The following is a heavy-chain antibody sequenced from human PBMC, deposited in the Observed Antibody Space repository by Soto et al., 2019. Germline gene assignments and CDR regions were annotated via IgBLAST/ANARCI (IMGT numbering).Heavy chain of an antibody. D-gene: IGHD2-21*02. CDR1: GGTFSSYA. J-gene: IGHJ5*02. CDR3: ARDFPVVTGQRNWFDP. V-gene: IGHV1-69*13. CDR2: IIPIFGTA. Sequence: ASVKVSCKASGGTFSSYAISWVRQAPGQGLEWMGGIIPIFGTANYAQKFQGRVTITADESTSTAYMELSSLRSEDTAVYYCARDFPVVTGQRNWFDPWGQGTLVTVS.